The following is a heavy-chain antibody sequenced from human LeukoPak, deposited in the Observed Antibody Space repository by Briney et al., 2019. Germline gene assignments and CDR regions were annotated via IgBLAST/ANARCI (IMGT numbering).Heavy chain of an antibody. CDR1: GYSFASYW. D-gene: IGHD3-22*01. J-gene: IGHJ4*02. CDR2: IYPGDSDT. CDR3: ARQSTSYDSSGYYYNY. V-gene: IGHV5-51*01. Sequence: RGESLKISCKGSGYSFASYWIGWVRQVPGKGLEWIGIIYPGDSDTRYSPSFQGQVTISADKSISTAYLQWSSLKASDTAMYYCARQSTSYDSSGYYYNYWGQGTLVTVSS.